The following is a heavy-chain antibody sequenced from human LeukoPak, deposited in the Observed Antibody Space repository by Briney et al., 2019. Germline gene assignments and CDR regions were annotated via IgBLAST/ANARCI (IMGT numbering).Heavy chain of an antibody. D-gene: IGHD3-10*01. CDR3: AREMPGGYYGSGTSPPYYYGMDV. Sequence: GRSLRLSCAASGFTFSSYGMHWVRQTPGKGLEWVALIWYDGSHTYYADSVKGRFTISRDNSKNTLYLQMNSLRAEDTAVYYCAREMPGGYYGSGTSPPYYYGMDVWGQGTTVTVSS. CDR2: IWYDGSHT. V-gene: IGHV3-33*01. CDR1: GFTFSSYG. J-gene: IGHJ6*02.